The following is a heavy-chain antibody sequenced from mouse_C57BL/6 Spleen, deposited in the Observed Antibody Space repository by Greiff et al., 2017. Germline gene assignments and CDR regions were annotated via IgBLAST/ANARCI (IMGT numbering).Heavy chain of an antibody. V-gene: IGHV7-3*01. CDR1: GFTFTDYY. J-gene: IGHJ1*03. CDR2: IRNKGNGYTT. CDR3: ARENYYGSSYRYFDV. D-gene: IGHD1-1*01. Sequence: EVQGVESGGGLVQPGGSLSLSCAASGFTFTDYYMSWVRQPPGKALEWLGFIRNKGNGYTTEYSASVKGRFIISRDNSQSILYLQMNALRAEDSAIYYCARENYYGSSYRYFDVWGTGTTVTVSS.